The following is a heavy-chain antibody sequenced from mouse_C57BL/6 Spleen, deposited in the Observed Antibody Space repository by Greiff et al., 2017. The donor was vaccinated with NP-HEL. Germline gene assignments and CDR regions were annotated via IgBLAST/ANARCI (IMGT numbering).Heavy chain of an antibody. V-gene: IGHV1-53*01. J-gene: IGHJ1*03. D-gene: IGHD1-1*01. CDR3: AREGYYYGSRYFDV. Sequence: QVQLQQPGTELVKPGASVKLSCKASGYTFTSYWMHWVKQRPGQGLEWIGNINPSNGGTNYNEKFKSKATLTVDKSSSTAYMQLSSLTSADSAFYDCAREGYYYGSRYFDVWGTGTTVTVSS. CDR2: INPSNGGT. CDR1: GYTFTSYW.